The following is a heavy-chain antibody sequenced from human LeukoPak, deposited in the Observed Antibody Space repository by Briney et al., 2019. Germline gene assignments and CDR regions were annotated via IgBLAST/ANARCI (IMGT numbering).Heavy chain of an antibody. CDR3: ARVELLWFGEMNTGMDV. D-gene: IGHD3-10*01. CDR2: ISSSSSYI. V-gene: IGHV3-21*01. Sequence: GSLRLSCAASGFTFSSYSMNWVRQAPGKGLECVSSISSSSSYIYYADSVKGRFTISRDNAKNSLYLQMNSLRAEDTAVYYCARVELLWFGEMNTGMDVWGQGTTVTVSS. J-gene: IGHJ6*02. CDR1: GFTFSSYS.